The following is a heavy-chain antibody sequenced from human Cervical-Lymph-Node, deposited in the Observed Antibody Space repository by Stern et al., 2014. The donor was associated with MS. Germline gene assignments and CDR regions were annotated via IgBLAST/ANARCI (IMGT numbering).Heavy chain of an antibody. V-gene: IGHV4-31*03. CDR2: IYYSGST. Sequence: QVQLQESGPGLVKPSQTLSLTCTVSGGSISSGGYYWSWISQHPGKGLEWIGYIYYSGSTYYNPSLKSRVTISVDTSKNQFSLKLSSVTAADTAVYYCARGLLPPLPYFDYWGQGTLVTVSS. D-gene: IGHD3-10*01. CDR3: ARGLLPPLPYFDY. CDR1: GGSISSGGYY. J-gene: IGHJ4*02.